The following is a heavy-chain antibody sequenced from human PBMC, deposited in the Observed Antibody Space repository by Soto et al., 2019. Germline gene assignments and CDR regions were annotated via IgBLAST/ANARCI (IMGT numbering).Heavy chain of an antibody. V-gene: IGHV3-48*03. D-gene: IGHD4-4*01. J-gene: IGHJ4*02. CDR3: AREGINNYKEYYFDS. CDR1: GFTFSSYE. Sequence: GGSLRLSCAASGFTFSSYEMNWVRQAPGKGLEWVSSISGSGNYTHYADFLRGRFTISRDNAKTSLYLQMNSLRAEDTAVYYCAREGINNYKEYYFDSWGQGTVVTVSS. CDR2: ISGSGNYT.